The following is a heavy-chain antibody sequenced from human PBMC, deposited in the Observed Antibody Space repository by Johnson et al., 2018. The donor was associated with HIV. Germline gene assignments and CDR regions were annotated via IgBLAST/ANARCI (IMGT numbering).Heavy chain of an antibody. Sequence: QVQLVESGGGLVKPGGSLRLSCAASGFTFSSYGMHWVRQAPGKGLEWVAFIRYDGSNKYYADSVKGRFTISRDNSKNKLYLQMNSLRDEDTAVYDCAKDRPLYVLHLFGAFDIWGQGTMVTVSS. CDR2: IRYDGSNK. V-gene: IGHV3-30*02. CDR3: AKDRPLYVLHLFGAFDI. D-gene: IGHD2-15*01. CDR1: GFTFSSYG. J-gene: IGHJ3*02.